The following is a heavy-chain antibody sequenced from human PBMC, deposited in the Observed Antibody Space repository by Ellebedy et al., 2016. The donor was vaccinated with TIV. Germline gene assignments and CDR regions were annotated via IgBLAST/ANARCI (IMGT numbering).Heavy chain of an antibody. J-gene: IGHJ6*02. CDR3: AREEEKKYQLPNYYYGMDV. V-gene: IGHV4-34*01. CDR2: INHGGST. CDR1: GGSFSGYY. D-gene: IGHD2-2*01. Sequence: MPSETLSLTCAVYGGSFSGYYWSWIRQPPGKGLEWIGEINHGGSTNYNPSLKSRVTISVDTSKNQFSLKLSSVTAADTAVYYCAREEEKKYQLPNYYYGMDVWGQGTTVTVSS.